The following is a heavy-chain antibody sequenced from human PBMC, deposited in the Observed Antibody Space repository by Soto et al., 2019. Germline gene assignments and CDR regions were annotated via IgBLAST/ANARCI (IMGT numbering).Heavy chain of an antibody. D-gene: IGHD5-12*01. CDR2: ISYDGSKK. CDR3: ARGYDPSYYYYGLDV. V-gene: IGHV3-30-3*01. Sequence: PVGSLRLSCAASAFTFSSYDMHWVRQAPGKGLEWVAVISYDGSKKYYADSAKGRFTISRDNSKNTLYLQMNSLRPEDTAAYYCARGYDPSYYYYGLDVWGQGTTVTVSS. CDR1: AFTFSSYD. J-gene: IGHJ6*02.